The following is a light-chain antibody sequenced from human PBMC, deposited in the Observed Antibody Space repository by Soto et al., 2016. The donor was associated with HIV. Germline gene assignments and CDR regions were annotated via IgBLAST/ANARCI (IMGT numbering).Light chain of an antibody. V-gene: IGLV3-1*01. CDR3: QAWDSSTYV. J-gene: IGLJ1*01. CDR1: KLGDKX. CDR2: QDN. Sequence: SYELTQPPSVSVSSGQTANITCSGDKLGDKXVCWYQQKPGQSPVLVIYQDNKRPSRIPERFSGSNSGNTATLTISGTQAMDEADYYCQAWDSSTYVFGTGTKVTVL.